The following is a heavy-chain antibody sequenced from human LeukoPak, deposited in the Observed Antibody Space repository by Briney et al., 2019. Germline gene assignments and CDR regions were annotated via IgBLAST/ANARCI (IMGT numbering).Heavy chain of an antibody. CDR1: GFTFSSYW. CDR2: IRGDGGAT. J-gene: IGHJ4*02. Sequence: GGSLRLSCGASGFTFSSYWMNWVRQAPGKGLVWVSRIRGDGGATTYADSVKGRFTISRDNAKNSLYLQMTSLRADDTAVYYCARGGTGSSVFGYWGQGTLVTVSS. V-gene: IGHV3-74*01. D-gene: IGHD6-6*01. CDR3: ARGGTGSSVFGY.